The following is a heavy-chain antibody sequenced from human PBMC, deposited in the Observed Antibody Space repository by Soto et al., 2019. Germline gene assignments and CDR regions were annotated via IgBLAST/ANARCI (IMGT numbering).Heavy chain of an antibody. Sequence: QVQLVQSGAEVKKPGSSVKVSGKASGGTFSSYAISWVRQAPGQGLELMGWIIPIFGTANYAQKFQGRVTITEDKSTITAYMDLSSLRSEETAVYYCSRGGVSNVVVVAPSVYYYSYVMVVWGQETTVTFSP. CDR3: SRGGVSNVVVVAPSVYYYSYVMVV. J-gene: IGHJ6*01. CDR1: GGTFSSYA. CDR2: IIPIFGTA. D-gene: IGHD2-15*01. V-gene: IGHV1-69*06.